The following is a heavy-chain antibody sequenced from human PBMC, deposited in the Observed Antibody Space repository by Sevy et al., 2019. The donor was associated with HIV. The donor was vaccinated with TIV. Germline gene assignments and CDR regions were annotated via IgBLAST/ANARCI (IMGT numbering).Heavy chain of an antibody. V-gene: IGHV3-7*03. CDR1: GFTSSTYW. CDR2: INQDGSEK. CDR3: AASYGDYDVRNYYYYMDV. J-gene: IGHJ6*03. Sequence: GGSLILSCAASGFTSSTYWMTWVRQAPGKGLEWVANINQDGSEKYYVDSVKGRFTISRDNAKNSLYVQMNNLRAEDTAVYYCAASYGDYDVRNYYYYMDVWGKGTTVTVSS. D-gene: IGHD4-17*01.